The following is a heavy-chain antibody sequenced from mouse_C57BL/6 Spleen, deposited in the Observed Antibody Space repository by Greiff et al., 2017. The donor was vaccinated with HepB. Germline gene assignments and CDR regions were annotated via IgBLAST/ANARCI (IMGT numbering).Heavy chain of an antibody. Sequence: QVQLKQPGAELVKPGASVKMSCKASGYTFTSYWITWVKQRPGQGLGWNGDIYPGSGSTNYNEKFKSKATLTVDTSASTAYMQLSSLTSEDSAVYYCAREGNWDGYWGQGTTLTVSS. J-gene: IGHJ2*01. V-gene: IGHV1-55*01. D-gene: IGHD4-1*01. CDR1: GYTFTSYW. CDR2: IYPGSGST. CDR3: AREGNWDGY.